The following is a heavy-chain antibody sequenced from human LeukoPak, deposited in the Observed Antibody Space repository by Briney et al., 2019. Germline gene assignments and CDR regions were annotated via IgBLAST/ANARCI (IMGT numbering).Heavy chain of an antibody. V-gene: IGHV4-59*01. Sequence: SETLSLTCTVSGGSISSYYWSWIRQPPGKGLEWIGYIYYSGSTNYNPSLKSRVTISVDTSKNQFSLKLSSVTAADTAVYYCARDRSGYSYGGGVLLGYYGMDVWGKGTTVTVSS. D-gene: IGHD5-18*01. CDR3: ARDRSGYSYGGGVLLGYYGMDV. J-gene: IGHJ6*04. CDR1: GGSISSYY. CDR2: IYYSGST.